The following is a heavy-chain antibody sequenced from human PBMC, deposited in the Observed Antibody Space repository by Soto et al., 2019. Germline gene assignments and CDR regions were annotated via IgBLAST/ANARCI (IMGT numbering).Heavy chain of an antibody. J-gene: IGHJ6*02. V-gene: IGHV5-10-1*01. D-gene: IGHD2-15*01. CDR1: GYSFTSYW. CDR3: ARYCSGGSCDYYYYGMDV. CDR2: IDPSDSYT. Sequence: PGESLKISCKGSGYSFTSYWISWVRQMPGKGLEWMGRIDPSDSYTNYSPSFQGHVTISADKSISTAYLQWSGLKASDTAMYYCARYCSGGSCDYYYYGMDVWGQGTTVTVSS.